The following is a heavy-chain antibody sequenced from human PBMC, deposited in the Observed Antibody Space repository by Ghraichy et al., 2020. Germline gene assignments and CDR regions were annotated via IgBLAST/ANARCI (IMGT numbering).Heavy chain of an antibody. CDR1: GFTFSNYW. V-gene: IGHV3-74*01. Sequence: GGSLRLSCAASGFTFSNYWMHWVRQAPGKGLVWVSRLNSDGSNTNYAGSVKGRFTISRDNAKNTLYLQMNSLTAEDTAVYYCTRDGTFTATTETSFDLWGRGTLVTVSS. D-gene: IGHD1-1*01. J-gene: IGHJ5*02. CDR3: TRDGTFTATTETSFDL. CDR2: LNSDGSNT.